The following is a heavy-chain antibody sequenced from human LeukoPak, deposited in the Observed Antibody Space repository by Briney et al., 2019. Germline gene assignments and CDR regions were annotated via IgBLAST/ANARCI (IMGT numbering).Heavy chain of an antibody. J-gene: IGHJ4*02. CDR3: ARSRDAYLLDD. CDR2: ISHSGSI. D-gene: IGHD5-24*01. V-gene: IGHV4-59*01. Sequence: SETLSLTCTVSGGSISVYYWSWVRQPPGKGLEWIGYISHSGSINYNPSLQSRVTISIDTSNNQFSLNVRSATAADTAVYYCARSRDAYLLDDWGQGTLVTVSS. CDR1: GGSISVYY.